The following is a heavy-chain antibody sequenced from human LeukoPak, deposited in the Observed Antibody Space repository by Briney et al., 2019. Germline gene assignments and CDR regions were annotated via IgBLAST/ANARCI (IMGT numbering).Heavy chain of an antibody. CDR3: ARTAPNCSSTSCYLGYYYYMDV. V-gene: IGHV5-51*01. CDR2: IYPGDSDT. CDR1: GSSFTSYW. D-gene: IGHD2-2*01. J-gene: IGHJ6*03. Sequence: GASLKISCKGSGSSFTSYWIGWVRQMPGKGLEWMGIIYPGDSDTRYSPSFQGQVTISADKSISTAYLQWSSLKASDTAMYYCARTAPNCSSTSCYLGYYYYMDVWGKGTTVTVSS.